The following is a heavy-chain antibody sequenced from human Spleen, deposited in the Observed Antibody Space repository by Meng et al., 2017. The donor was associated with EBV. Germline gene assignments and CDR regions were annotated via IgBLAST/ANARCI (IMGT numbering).Heavy chain of an antibody. CDR2: INHSGST. V-gene: IGHV4-34*01. CDR1: GESLRGYY. CDR3: ARGSSSGWYYEYFQH. D-gene: IGHD6-19*01. J-gene: IGHJ1*01. Sequence: QVQLTQGGAGLLEPSETLSLTCAVYGESLRGYYWSWIRQPPGKGLEWIGQINHSGSTNYNPSLKSRVTISVDTSKNHFSLTLSSVTAADTAVYYCARGSSSGWYYEYFQHWGQGTLVTVSS.